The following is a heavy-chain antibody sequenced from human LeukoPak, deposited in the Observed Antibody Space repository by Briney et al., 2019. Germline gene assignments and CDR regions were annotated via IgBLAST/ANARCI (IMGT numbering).Heavy chain of an antibody. V-gene: IGHV4-59*01. CDR1: GGSISSYY. J-gene: IGHJ6*02. CDR3: ARAVVIRDYYYGMDV. Sequence: PSETLSLTCTVSGGSISSYYWGWIRQPPGKGLEWIGYIYYSGSTNYNPSLKSRVTISVDTSKNQFSLKLSSVTAADTAVYYCARAVVIRDYYYGMDVWGQGTTVTVSS. CDR2: IYYSGST. D-gene: IGHD3-22*01.